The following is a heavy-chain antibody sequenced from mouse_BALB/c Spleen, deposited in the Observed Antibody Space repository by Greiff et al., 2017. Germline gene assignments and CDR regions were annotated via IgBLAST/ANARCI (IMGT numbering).Heavy chain of an antibody. D-gene: IGHD1-1*01. J-gene: IGHJ3*01. CDR2: ISSGSSTI. Sequence: EVQRVESGGGLVQPGGSRKLSCAASGFTFSSFGMHWVRQAPEKGLEWVAYISSGSSTIYYADTVKGRFTISRDNPKNTLFLQMTSLRSEDTAMYYCARYDYGSSAWFAYWGQGTLVTVSA. CDR1: GFTFSSFG. CDR3: ARYDYGSSAWFAY. V-gene: IGHV5-17*02.